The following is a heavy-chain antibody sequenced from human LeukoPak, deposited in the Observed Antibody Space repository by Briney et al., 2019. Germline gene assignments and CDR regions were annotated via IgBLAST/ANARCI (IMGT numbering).Heavy chain of an antibody. Sequence: SVKVSCKASGGTFSSYAISWVRQAPGQGLEWMGGIIPIFGTANYAQKFQGRVTMTRDTSTSTVYMELSSLRSEDTAVYYCARGAKKSNTRVRLMDYWGQGTLVTVSS. CDR1: GGTFSSYA. J-gene: IGHJ4*02. CDR3: ARGAKKSNTRVRLMDY. V-gene: IGHV1-69*05. CDR2: IIPIFGTA.